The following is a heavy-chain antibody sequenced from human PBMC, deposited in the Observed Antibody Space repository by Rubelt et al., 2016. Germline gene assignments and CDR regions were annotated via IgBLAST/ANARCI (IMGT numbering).Heavy chain of an antibody. V-gene: IGHV3-30-3*01. CDR3: AISPFRSWVWSDLEY. Sequence: ASGFVFSSYAMSWVRQAPGKGLEWVAITSYDGITTSYADSVKGRFTISRDKNTDPLYLQMNSLRPEDTAVYYCAISPFRSWVWSDLEYWGQGTLVTVSS. CDR1: GFVFSSYA. J-gene: IGHJ4*03. D-gene: IGHD2-8*02. CDR2: TSYDGITT.